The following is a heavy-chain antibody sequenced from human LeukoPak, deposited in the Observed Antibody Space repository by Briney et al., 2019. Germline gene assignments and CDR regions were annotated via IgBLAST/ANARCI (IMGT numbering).Heavy chain of an antibody. J-gene: IGHJ6*02. CDR3: AKDLSKSDFWSGYPYGMDV. D-gene: IGHD3-3*01. CDR2: ISCDGSNK. CDR1: GFTFSSYG. V-gene: IGHV3-30*18. Sequence: GGSLRLSCAASGFTFSSYGMHWVRQAPGKGLEWVAVISCDGSNKYYADSVKGRFTISRDNSKNTLYLQMNSLRAEDTAVYYCAKDLSKSDFWSGYPYGMDVWGQGTTVTVSS.